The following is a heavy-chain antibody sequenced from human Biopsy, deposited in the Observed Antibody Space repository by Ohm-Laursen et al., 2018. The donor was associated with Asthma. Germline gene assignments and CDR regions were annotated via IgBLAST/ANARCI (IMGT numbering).Heavy chain of an antibody. D-gene: IGHD5-24*01. CDR1: GYTFRSYG. V-gene: IGHV1-18*04. J-gene: IGHJ4*02. CDR3: AGHPYNFGGFDY. Sequence: GASVKVSCKASGYTFRSYGVSWVRQAPGQGLEWMGWISPFTGDTHFGQKFQGRVTMTTDTSTDTAYMELRSLRSDDTAVYYCAGHPYNFGGFDYWGQGSPVLVSS. CDR2: ISPFTGDT.